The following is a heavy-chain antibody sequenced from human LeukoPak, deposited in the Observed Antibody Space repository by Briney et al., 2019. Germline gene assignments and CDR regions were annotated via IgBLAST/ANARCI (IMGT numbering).Heavy chain of an antibody. Sequence: GGSLRLSCAASGFTFSHFWMHWVRQAPGKGLEWVSRINTDETSTGYADSVKGRFTISRDNAENTIYLQMNRLRVEDTAVYYCTGGFRVAARPLNDYWGQGTLVTVSS. CDR1: GFTFSHFW. D-gene: IGHD6-6*01. V-gene: IGHV3-74*01. CDR2: INTDETST. J-gene: IGHJ4*02. CDR3: TGGFRVAARPLNDY.